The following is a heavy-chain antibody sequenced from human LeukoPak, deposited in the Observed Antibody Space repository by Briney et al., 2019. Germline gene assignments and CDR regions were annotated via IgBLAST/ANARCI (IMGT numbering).Heavy chain of an antibody. CDR3: AKDQATYYDILTGYDFDY. Sequence: GGSLRLSCAASGFTFSSYAMSWVRQAPGKGLEWVSAISGSGGSTYYADSVKGRFTISRDNSKNTLYLQMNSLRADDTAVYFCAKDQATYYDILTGYDFDYWGQGTLVTVSS. CDR2: ISGSGGST. V-gene: IGHV3-23*01. J-gene: IGHJ4*02. CDR1: GFTFSSYA. D-gene: IGHD3-9*01.